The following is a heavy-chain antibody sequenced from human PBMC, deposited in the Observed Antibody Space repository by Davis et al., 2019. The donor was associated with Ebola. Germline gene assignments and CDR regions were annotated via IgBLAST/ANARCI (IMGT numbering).Heavy chain of an antibody. D-gene: IGHD2-2*01. J-gene: IGHJ6*02. CDR1: GFTVSSNH. CDR3: ARDVGVVPAAMTLDV. CDR2: IYDQST. V-gene: IGHV3-53*05. Sequence: GESLKISCTASGFTVSSNHMSWVRQAPGKGLEWVSVIYDQSTAYADAVRGRFIISRDKSNNTLYLEMSSLRVDDTAVYYCARDVGVVPAAMTLDVWGPGTTVTVSS.